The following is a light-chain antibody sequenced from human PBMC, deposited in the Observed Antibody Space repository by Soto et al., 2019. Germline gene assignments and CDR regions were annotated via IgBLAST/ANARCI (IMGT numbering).Light chain of an antibody. Sequence: DIVMTQSPDSLALSRGERATINCKSSQSVFYDSNNMNYLAWYQQRPGQPPKLLIYWASTRQSGVPDRISGSGSGTDFTLTISSLQADDVGVYYCQQHYSSPYTFGQGTKLEI. V-gene: IGKV4-1*01. J-gene: IGKJ2*01. CDR1: QSVFYDSNNMNY. CDR3: QQHYSSPYT. CDR2: WAS.